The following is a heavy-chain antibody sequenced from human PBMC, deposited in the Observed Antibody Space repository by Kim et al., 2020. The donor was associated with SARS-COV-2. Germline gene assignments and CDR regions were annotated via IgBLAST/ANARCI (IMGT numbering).Heavy chain of an antibody. CDR3: ARDRRRTTIFAGGMDV. D-gene: IGHD3-3*01. Sequence: GGSLRLSCAASGFTVSSNYMSWVRQAPGKGLEWVSVIYSGGSTYYADSVKGRFTISRDNSKNTLYLQMNSLRAEDTAVYYCARDRRRTTIFAGGMDVWGQGTTVTVSS. CDR1: GFTVSSNY. V-gene: IGHV3-53*01. CDR2: IYSGGST. J-gene: IGHJ6*02.